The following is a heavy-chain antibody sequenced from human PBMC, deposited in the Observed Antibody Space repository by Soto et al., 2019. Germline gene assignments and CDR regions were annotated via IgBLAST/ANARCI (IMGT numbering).Heavy chain of an antibody. D-gene: IGHD1-26*01. Sequence: SETLSLTCTVSGGSISSYYWSWIRQPPGKGLEWIGYIYYSGSTNYNPSLKSRVTISVDTSKNQFSLKLSSVTAADTAVYYCARSAMGLAPWGQGPLVIVSS. V-gene: IGHV4-59*01. J-gene: IGHJ5*02. CDR2: IYYSGST. CDR3: ARSAMGLAP. CDR1: GGSISSYY.